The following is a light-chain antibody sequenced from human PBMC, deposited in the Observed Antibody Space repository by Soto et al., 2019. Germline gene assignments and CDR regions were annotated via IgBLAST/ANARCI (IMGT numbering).Light chain of an antibody. CDR3: CSYAGSPYV. J-gene: IGLJ1*01. V-gene: IGLV2-11*01. CDR2: DVS. CDR1: SSDVGGYNY. Sequence: QSVLTQPRSVSGSPGQSVAISCTGTSSDVGGYNYVSWYQQHPGKAPKLMIYDVSKRPSGVPDRFSGSKSGNTASLTISGLQAEDEADYCCSYAGSPYVFGTGTKV.